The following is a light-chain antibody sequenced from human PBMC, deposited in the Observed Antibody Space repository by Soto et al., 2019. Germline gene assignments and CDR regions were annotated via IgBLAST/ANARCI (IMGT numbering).Light chain of an antibody. V-gene: IGLV2-11*01. Sequence: QSVLTQPRSVSGSPGQSVTISCTGTSSDVGGYNYVSWYQQYPGKAPKLIIYDVSKRPSGVPDRFSGSKSGNTASLTISGLQAEDEADYYCSSYTSSSTQVFGTGTKLTVL. J-gene: IGLJ1*01. CDR1: SSDVGGYNY. CDR3: SSYTSSSTQV. CDR2: DVS.